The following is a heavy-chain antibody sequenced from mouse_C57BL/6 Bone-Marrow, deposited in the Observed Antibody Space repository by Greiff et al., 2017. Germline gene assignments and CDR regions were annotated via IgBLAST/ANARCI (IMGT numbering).Heavy chain of an antibody. CDR3: VRLEDYAMDY. CDR1: GFTFNTYA. CDR2: IRRKSSNYAT. J-gene: IGHJ4*01. Sequence: EVKVVESGGGLVQPKGSLKLSCAASGFTFNTYAMHWVRQAPGKGLEWVARIRRKSSNYATYYADSVKDRFTISRDDSQSMLYLQMNNLKTEDTAMYYCVRLEDYAMDYWGQGTSVTVSS. V-gene: IGHV10-3*01.